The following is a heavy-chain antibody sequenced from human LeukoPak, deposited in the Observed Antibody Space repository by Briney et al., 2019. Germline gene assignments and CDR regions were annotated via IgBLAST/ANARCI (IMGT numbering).Heavy chain of an antibody. J-gene: IGHJ4*02. CDR1: GFTFSSYA. Sequence: GGSLRLSCAASGFTFSSYAMSWVRQAPGKGLERVSAISGSTGSTYYADSVKGRFTISRVNSKNTLYLQMNSLRAEDTAVYYCAKAINWNYFDYWGQGTLVTVSS. V-gene: IGHV3-23*01. CDR2: ISGSTGST. CDR3: AKAINWNYFDY. D-gene: IGHD1-20*01.